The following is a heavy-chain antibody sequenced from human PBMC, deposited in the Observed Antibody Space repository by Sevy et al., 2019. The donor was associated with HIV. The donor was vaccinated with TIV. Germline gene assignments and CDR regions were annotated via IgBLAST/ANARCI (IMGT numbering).Heavy chain of an antibody. CDR3: ATARGYYESAPFDY. D-gene: IGHD3-22*01. J-gene: IGHJ4*02. CDR2: IKSKIDGETT. Sequence: GGSLRLSCAVSGFTFNNAWMNWVRQAPGTGLQWVGLIKSKIDGETTDYAAPVKGRFTISRADSKSTLFLQMTSLKIEDNAVYYCATARGYYESAPFDYWGPGTLVTVSS. CDR1: GFTFNNAW. V-gene: IGHV3-15*01.